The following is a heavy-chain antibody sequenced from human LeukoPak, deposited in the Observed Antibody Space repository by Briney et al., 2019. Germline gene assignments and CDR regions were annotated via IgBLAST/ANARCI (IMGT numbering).Heavy chain of an antibody. Sequence: PGGSLRLSCAASGFTFSSYGMHWVRQAPDKGLEWVAFIRYDGSNKYYADSVKGRFTISRDNSKNTLYLQMNSLRAEDTAVYYCAKDLVEVPHSNYPYASSALGYWGQGTLVTVSS. CDR1: GFTFSSYG. V-gene: IGHV3-30*02. CDR2: IRYDGSNK. J-gene: IGHJ4*02. CDR3: AKDLVEVPHSNYPYASSALGY. D-gene: IGHD4-11*01.